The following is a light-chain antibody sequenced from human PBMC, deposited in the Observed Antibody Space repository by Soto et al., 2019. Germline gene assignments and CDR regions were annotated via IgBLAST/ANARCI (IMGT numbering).Light chain of an antibody. CDR1: QSVRSSY. V-gene: IGKV3-20*01. J-gene: IGKJ2*01. CDR2: GAA. Sequence: EIVLTQSPGTLSLSPGERATLSCRASQSVRSSYLAWYQQKSGQAPRLLIYGAASRATGIPDRFSGSGSGTDFTLTISSLQPEDFATYYCQQSYSTPYTFGQGTKLEIK. CDR3: QQSYSTPYT.